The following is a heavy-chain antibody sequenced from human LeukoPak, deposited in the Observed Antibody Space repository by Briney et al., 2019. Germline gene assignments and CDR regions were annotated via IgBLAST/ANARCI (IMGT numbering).Heavy chain of an antibody. Sequence: PSETLSLTCTVSGGSISSYYWSWIRQPAGKGLEWIGRIYTSGSTNYNPSLKSRLTMSVDASSNQVSLKLSSVTAADAAVYYCGRNLGSGSDHWGQGTLVTVSS. V-gene: IGHV4-4*07. J-gene: IGHJ4*02. CDR1: GGSISSYY. CDR3: GRNLGSGSDH. CDR2: IYTSGST. D-gene: IGHD3-10*01.